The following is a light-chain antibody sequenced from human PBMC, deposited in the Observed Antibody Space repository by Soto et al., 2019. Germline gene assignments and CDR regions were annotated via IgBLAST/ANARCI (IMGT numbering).Light chain of an antibody. CDR2: KAT. CDR1: QTISSR. CDR3: QQYNEFQYT. Sequence: DIQMTQSPSSLSASVGDRVTITCRASQTISSRLAWYQQKPGQAPKLLIYKATNLQTGVASRFSGSGSGTEFSLTISSQQPDDFAVYYCQQYNEFQYTFGQGTRLDI. J-gene: IGKJ2*01. V-gene: IGKV1-5*03.